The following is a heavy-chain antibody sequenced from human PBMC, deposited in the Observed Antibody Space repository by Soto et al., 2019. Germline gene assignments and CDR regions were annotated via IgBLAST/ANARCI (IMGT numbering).Heavy chain of an antibody. Sequence: NPSETLSLTCSVSGGSVSSINHYWSWIRQPPGHGLEWLGFVYYSGSINYNPSPSSRVTISIDTSKNQFSLRLTSVTASDTAVYYCARSGTTVATNFDFWGRGTLVTVSS. J-gene: IGHJ4*02. V-gene: IGHV4-61*01. D-gene: IGHD1-1*01. CDR3: ARSGTTVATNFDF. CDR1: GGSVSSINHY. CDR2: VYYSGSI.